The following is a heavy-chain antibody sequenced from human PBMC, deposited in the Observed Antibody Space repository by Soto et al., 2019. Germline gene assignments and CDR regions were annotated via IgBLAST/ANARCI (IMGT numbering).Heavy chain of an antibody. CDR2: IYYSGST. J-gene: IGHJ3*02. D-gene: IGHD1-26*01. V-gene: IGHV4-59*01. Sequence: PSEMLSLTSTVSGGSISSYYWSCIRQPPGKGLEWIGYIYYSGSTNYNPSLKSRVTISVDTSKNQFSLKLSSVTAADTAVYYCARSDLRENAFDIWGQGTMVTVSS. CDR3: ARSDLRENAFDI. CDR1: GGSISSYY.